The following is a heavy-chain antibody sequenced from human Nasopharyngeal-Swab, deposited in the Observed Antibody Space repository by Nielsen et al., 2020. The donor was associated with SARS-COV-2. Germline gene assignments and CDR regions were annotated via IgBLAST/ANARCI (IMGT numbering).Heavy chain of an antibody. CDR3: TRDFYGSGTYYFDY. CDR1: GHKFTSYY. D-gene: IGHD3-10*01. J-gene: IGHJ4*02. CDR2: INPSIYST. V-gene: IGHV1-46*01. Sequence: ASVKVSCKASGHKFTSYYIHWVRQAPGQGLEWMGVINPSIYSTTYAQKFQGRVSMTRDTSTSTVYMEVSSLTSEDTAMYFCTRDFYGSGTYYFDYWGQGTLVTVSS.